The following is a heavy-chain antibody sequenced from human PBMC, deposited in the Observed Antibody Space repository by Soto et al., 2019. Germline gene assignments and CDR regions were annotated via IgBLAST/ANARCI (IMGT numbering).Heavy chain of an antibody. CDR2: IYWDDDK. CDR1: GFSLSTSGVG. CDR3: AHRPSYCSGGSCYSGFDY. V-gene: IGHV2-5*02. J-gene: IGHJ4*01. D-gene: IGHD2-15*01. Sequence: QITLKESGPTLVKPTQTLTLTCTFSGFSLSTSGVGVGWIRQPPGKALEWLALIYWDDDKRYSPSLKSRLTLPMDTSNNQVVLTMTNMDPVDTATYYCAHRPSYCSGGSCYSGFDYWGQGTLVTVSS.